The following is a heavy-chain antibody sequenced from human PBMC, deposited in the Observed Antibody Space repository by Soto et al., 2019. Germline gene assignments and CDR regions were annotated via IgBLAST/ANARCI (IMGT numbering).Heavy chain of an antibody. CDR3: ARDKLTIFGVTPYGMDV. CDR2: ISGSGGST. D-gene: IGHD3-3*01. V-gene: IGHV3-23*01. Sequence: GGSLRLSCAASGFTFSSYAMSWVHQAPGKGLEWVSAISGSGGSTYYADSVKGRFTISRDNSKNTLYLQMNSLRAEDTAVYYCARDKLTIFGVTPYGMDVWGQGTTVTVSS. CDR1: GFTFSSYA. J-gene: IGHJ6*02.